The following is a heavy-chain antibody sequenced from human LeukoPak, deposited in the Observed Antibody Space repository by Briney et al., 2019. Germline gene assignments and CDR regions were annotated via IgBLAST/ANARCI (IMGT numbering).Heavy chain of an antibody. Sequence: SETLSLTCTVSGGSLTSSPYHWAWLRQPPGRGPEWIGTVSHTGATQYSPSLTSRVTISLDTSKNQFSLSLNSVTAADTAIFYCARSMVTTDRNFDHWGQGTLVTVSS. CDR3: ARSMVTTDRNFDH. CDR2: VSHTGAT. CDR1: GGSLTSSPYH. D-gene: IGHD2-21*02. J-gene: IGHJ4*01. V-gene: IGHV4-39*07.